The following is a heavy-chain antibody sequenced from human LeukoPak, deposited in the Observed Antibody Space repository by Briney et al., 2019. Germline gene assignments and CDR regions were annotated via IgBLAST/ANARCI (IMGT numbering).Heavy chain of an antibody. D-gene: IGHD2-8*01. J-gene: IGHJ5*02. CDR3: ARGMGANWFDP. V-gene: IGHV3-33*01. CDR2: IWYDGSNK. CDR1: GFTFSSYG. Sequence: GGSLRLSCAASGFTFSSYGMHWVRQAPGKGLEWVAVIWYDGSNKYYADSVKGRFTISRDNAKNSLYLQMNSLRAEDTAVYYCARGMGANWFDPWGQGTLVTVSS.